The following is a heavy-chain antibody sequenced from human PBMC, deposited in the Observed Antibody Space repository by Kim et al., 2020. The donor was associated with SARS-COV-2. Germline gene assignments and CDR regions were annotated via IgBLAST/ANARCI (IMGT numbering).Heavy chain of an antibody. V-gene: IGHV3-11*06. CDR2: ISSSSSYT. J-gene: IGHJ6*02. D-gene: IGHD2-2*01. CDR3: VPSPCGSTSCYGHYYYGMDV. Sequence: GGSLRLSCAASGFTFSDYYMSWIRQAPGKGLEWVSYISSSSSYTNYADSVKGRFTISRDNAKNSLYLQMNSLRAEDTAVYYCVPSPCGSTSCYGHYYYGMDVWGQGTTVTVSS. CDR1: GFTFSDYY.